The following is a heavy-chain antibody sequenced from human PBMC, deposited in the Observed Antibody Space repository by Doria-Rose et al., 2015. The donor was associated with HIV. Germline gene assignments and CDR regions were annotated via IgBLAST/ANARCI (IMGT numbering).Heavy chain of an antibody. J-gene: IGHJ6*03. CDR1: GDSINSYY. CDR3: ARQTFYYMDV. Sequence: PGLVKPSETLSLTCTASGDSINSYYWSWIRQPPGKGLEWIGYIHDIGGTNYNPSLKSRVTISADTSKNQFSLKLSSLTAADTAVYYCARQTFYYMDVWGEGTTVTVSS. CDR2: IHDIGGT. V-gene: IGHV4-59*08. D-gene: IGHD3-16*01.